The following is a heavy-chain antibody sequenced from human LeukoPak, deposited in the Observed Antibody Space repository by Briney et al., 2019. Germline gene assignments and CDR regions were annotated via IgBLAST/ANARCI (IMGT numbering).Heavy chain of an antibody. CDR2: INHSGST. V-gene: IGHV4-34*01. Sequence: SETLSLTCAVYGGSFSGYYWSWIPQPPGKGLEWIGEINHSGSTNYNPSLKSRVTISVDTSKNQFSLKLSSVTAADTAVYYCARGANYGYWGQGTLVTVSS. D-gene: IGHD2-15*01. J-gene: IGHJ4*02. CDR1: GGSFSGYY. CDR3: ARGANYGY.